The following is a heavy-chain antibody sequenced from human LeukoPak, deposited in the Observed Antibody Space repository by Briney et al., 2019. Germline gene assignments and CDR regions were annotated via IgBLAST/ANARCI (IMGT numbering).Heavy chain of an antibody. J-gene: IGHJ4*02. D-gene: IGHD3-22*01. CDR2: ISSSSSYI. V-gene: IGHV3-21*01. CDR1: GFTFSSYS. Sequence: AGGSLRLSCAASGFTFSSYSMNWVRQAPGKGLEWVSSISSSSSYIYYADSVKGRFTISRDNAKSSLYLQMNSLRAEDTAVYYCARDPGRYYYDSSGGYFDYWGQGTLVTVSS. CDR3: ARDPGRYYYDSSGGYFDY.